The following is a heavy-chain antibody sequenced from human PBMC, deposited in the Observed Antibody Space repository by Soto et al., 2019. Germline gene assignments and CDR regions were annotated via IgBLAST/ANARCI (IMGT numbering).Heavy chain of an antibody. CDR3: ARAAMVRALANWFDP. Sequence: SETLSLTCTVSCGSISSGDYYWSWIRQPPGKGLEWIGYIYYSGSTYYNPSLKSRVTISVDTSKNQFSLKLSSVTAADTAVYYCARAAMVRALANWFDPWGQGTLVTVSS. CDR1: CGSISSGDYY. D-gene: IGHD3-10*01. CDR2: IYYSGST. J-gene: IGHJ5*02. V-gene: IGHV4-30-4*01.